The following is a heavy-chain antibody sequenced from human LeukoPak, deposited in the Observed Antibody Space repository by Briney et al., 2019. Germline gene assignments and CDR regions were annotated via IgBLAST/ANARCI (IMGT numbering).Heavy chain of an antibody. J-gene: IGHJ4*01. Sequence: GGSLRLSCAASGFTFSSYAVSWVRQAPGKGLEWVSAISGSGGSTYYADSVKGRFTISRDNSKNTLYLQMNSLRAEDTAVYYCAKDTDLAVAGQSFDYWGQGTLVTVSS. CDR2: ISGSGGST. CDR1: GFTFSSYA. CDR3: AKDTDLAVAGQSFDY. V-gene: IGHV3-23*01. D-gene: IGHD6-19*01.